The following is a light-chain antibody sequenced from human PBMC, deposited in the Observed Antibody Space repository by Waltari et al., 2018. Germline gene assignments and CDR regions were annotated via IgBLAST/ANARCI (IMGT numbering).Light chain of an antibody. CDR2: KAS. J-gene: IGKJ3*01. Sequence: DIQLPQSPSTLSASVGDRVPITCRASQSISTWLAWYQQKPGKAPNLLIYKASSLESGVPSRFSGSGSGTEFTLTISSLQPDDFATFYCQQYNTYVTFGPGTKVDIK. CDR3: QQYNTYVT. CDR1: QSISTW. V-gene: IGKV1-5*03.